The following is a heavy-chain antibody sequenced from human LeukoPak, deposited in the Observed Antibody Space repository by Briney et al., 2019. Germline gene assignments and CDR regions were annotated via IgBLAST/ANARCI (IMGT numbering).Heavy chain of an antibody. J-gene: IGHJ6*04. CDR2: IIPIFGTA. V-gene: IGHV1-69*06. Sequence: ASVKVSCKASGGTFSSYAISWVRQAPGQGLEWMGGIIPIFGTANYAQKFQGRVTITADKSTSTAYMELSSLRSEDTAVYYCASAVVVPAVATAPGGYYYYYGMDVWGKGTTVTVSS. D-gene: IGHD2-2*01. CDR1: GGTFSSYA. CDR3: ASAVVVPAVATAPGGYYYYYGMDV.